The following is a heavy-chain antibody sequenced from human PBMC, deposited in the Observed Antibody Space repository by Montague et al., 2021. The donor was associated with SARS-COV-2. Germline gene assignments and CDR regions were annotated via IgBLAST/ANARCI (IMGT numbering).Heavy chain of an antibody. J-gene: IGHJ6*02. CDR2: ISYSGST. D-gene: IGHD3-10*01. CDR1: GGSIRSSSHF. CDR3: GLGRGFAVGNHYYYSYGLDV. Sequence: SDTLSLTCTVSGGSIRSSSHFWGWFRQPPGQRLEWIGTISYSGSTYYRPSLKSRVIISAGTSKNQFSRNLRSVTAADTAVYFCGLGRGFAVGNHYYYSYGLDVWGQGTTVTVSS. V-gene: IGHV4-39*07.